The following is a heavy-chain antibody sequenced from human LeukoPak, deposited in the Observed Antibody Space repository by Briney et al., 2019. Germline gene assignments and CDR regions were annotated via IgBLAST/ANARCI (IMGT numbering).Heavy chain of an antibody. CDR2: ISAYNGNT. CDR3: ARLWIAVASKLISFDY. D-gene: IGHD6-19*01. Sequence: GASVKVSCKAPGYTFTSNGITWVRQAPRQGLEWMGWISAYNGNTNYAQKLQGRVTMTTDTSTSTAYMELRSLRSDDTAVYYCARLWIAVASKLISFDYWGQGTLVTVSS. V-gene: IGHV1-18*01. J-gene: IGHJ4*02. CDR1: GYTFTSNG.